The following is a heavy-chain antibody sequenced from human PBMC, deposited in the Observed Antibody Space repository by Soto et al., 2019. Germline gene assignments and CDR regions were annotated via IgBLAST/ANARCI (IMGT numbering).Heavy chain of an antibody. Sequence: PGESLKISCKGSGYSFTSYWIGWVRQMPGKGLEWMGIIYPGDSDTRYSPSFQGQVTISADKSISTAYLQWSSLKASDTAMYYCARHVEMYFLADYAMDVWGQGTTVTVAS. D-gene: IGHD2-15*01. V-gene: IGHV5-51*01. CDR3: ARHVEMYFLADYAMDV. CDR2: IYPGDSDT. CDR1: GYSFTSYW. J-gene: IGHJ6*02.